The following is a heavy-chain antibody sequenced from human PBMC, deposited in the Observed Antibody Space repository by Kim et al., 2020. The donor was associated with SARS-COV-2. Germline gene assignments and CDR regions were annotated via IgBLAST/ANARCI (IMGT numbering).Heavy chain of an antibody. V-gene: IGHV1-2*04. CDR3: ARASRSRTMITFGGVIAPSFDY. CDR1: GYTFTGYY. Sequence: ASVKVSCKASGYTFTGYYMHWVRQAPGQGLEWMGWINPNSGGTNYAQKFQGWVTMTRDTSISTAYMELSRLRSGDTAVYYCARASRSRTMITFGGVIAPSFDYWGQGTLVTVSS. D-gene: IGHD3-16*02. J-gene: IGHJ4*02. CDR2: INPNSGGT.